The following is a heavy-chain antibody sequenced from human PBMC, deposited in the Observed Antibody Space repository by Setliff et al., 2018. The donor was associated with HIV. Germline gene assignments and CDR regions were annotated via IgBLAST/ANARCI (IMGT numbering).Heavy chain of an antibody. Sequence: PGGSLRLSCAASGFTFRDYAMIWVRQAPGMGLEWVSTISGSSSIKEYADFVKGRFSISRDNSKDTVFLQMDSLRAEDTAVYFCARPTNIDTLYYGSQTFYMYYYGLDVWGQGTTVTVSS. J-gene: IGHJ6*02. V-gene: IGHV3-23*01. CDR3: ARPTNIDTLYYGSQTFYMYYYGLDV. CDR1: GFTFRDYA. D-gene: IGHD1-26*01. CDR2: ISGSSSIK.